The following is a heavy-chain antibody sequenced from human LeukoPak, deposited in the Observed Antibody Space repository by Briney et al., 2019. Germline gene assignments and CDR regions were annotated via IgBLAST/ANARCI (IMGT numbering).Heavy chain of an antibody. CDR3: ARVGAAGKNWFDP. J-gene: IGHJ5*02. Sequence: ASVKVSCKASGYTFTGYYMQWVRQAPGQVLEWMAWINPNSGGTNYAQKFQGRVTMTRDTSISTAYMELSRLRSDDTAVYYCARVGAAGKNWFDPWGQGTLVTVSS. CDR1: GYTFTGYY. V-gene: IGHV1-2*02. D-gene: IGHD6-13*01. CDR2: INPNSGGT.